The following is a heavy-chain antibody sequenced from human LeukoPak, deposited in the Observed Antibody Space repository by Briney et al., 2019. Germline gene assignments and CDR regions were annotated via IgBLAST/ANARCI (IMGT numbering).Heavy chain of an antibody. CDR2: ISSSGSTI. CDR3: ARDAWVGEDSSESSAYYYYGMDV. D-gene: IGHD3-22*01. J-gene: IGHJ6*02. CDR1: GFTFSSYE. V-gene: IGHV3-48*03. Sequence: GGSLRLSCAASGFTFSSYEMNWVRQAPGKGLEWVSYISSSGSTIYYADSVKGRFTISRDNAKNSLYLQMNSLRAEDTAVYYCARDAWVGEDSSESSAYYYYGMDVWGQGTTVTVSS.